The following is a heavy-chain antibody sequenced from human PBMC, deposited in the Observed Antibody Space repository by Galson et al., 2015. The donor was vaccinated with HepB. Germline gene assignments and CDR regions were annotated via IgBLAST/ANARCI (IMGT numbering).Heavy chain of an antibody. CDR1: GFTFSSYA. D-gene: IGHD5-18*01. V-gene: IGHV3-23*01. Sequence: SLRLSCAASGFTFSSYAMSWVRQAPGKGLEWVSAISGSGGSTYYADSVKGRFTISRDNSKNTLYLQMNSLRAEDTAVYCCAKVANRFIQLLDYWGQGTLVTVSS. CDR2: ISGSGGST. CDR3: AKVANRFIQLLDY. J-gene: IGHJ4*02.